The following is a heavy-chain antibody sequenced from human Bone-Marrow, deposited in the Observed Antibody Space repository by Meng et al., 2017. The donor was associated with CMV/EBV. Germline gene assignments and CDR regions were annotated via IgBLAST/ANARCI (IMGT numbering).Heavy chain of an antibody. CDR3: TNTIVGATGY. CDR1: GFTFSSYG. CDR2: ISSDGSET. J-gene: IGHJ4*02. V-gene: IGHV3-NL1*01. Sequence: GGSLRLSCAASGFTFSSYGMHWVRQAPGKGLEWVSRISSDGSETNYADSVKGRFTISRDNIKNTLYLQMNSLRVDDTAMYYCTNTIVGATGYWGQGTLVTVSS. D-gene: IGHD1-26*01.